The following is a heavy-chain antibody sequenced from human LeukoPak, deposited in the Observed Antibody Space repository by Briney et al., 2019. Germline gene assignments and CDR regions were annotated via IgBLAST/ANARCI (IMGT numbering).Heavy chain of an antibody. V-gene: IGHV3-53*05. CDR1: GFIVSSNY. J-gene: IGHJ4*02. Sequence: PGGSLRLSCAASGFIVSSNYMTWVRQAPGEGLEWVSVIHNDGSTYYTDSVKGRFAISRDNSKNTVYLQMNSLRIEDTAVYYCVNLPGGGQWGQGTLVTVSS. CDR2: IHNDGST. CDR3: VNLPGGGQ. D-gene: IGHD7-27*01.